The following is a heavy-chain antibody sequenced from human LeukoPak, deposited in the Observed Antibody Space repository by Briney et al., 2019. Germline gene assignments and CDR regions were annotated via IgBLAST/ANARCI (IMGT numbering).Heavy chain of an antibody. CDR2: MNPNSGNT. D-gene: IGHD2-2*01. CDR1: GYTFTSYD. CDR3: ARACSSTSCYLSYYYGMDV. V-gene: IGHV1-8*01. J-gene: IGHJ6*02. Sequence: ASAKVSCKASGYTFTSYDIKWVRQATRQGLEWMGWMNPNSGNTGYARKFQGRVTMTRNTSISTAYMELSTLTSEDTAVYYCARACSSTSCYLSYYYGMDVWGQGTTVTVSS.